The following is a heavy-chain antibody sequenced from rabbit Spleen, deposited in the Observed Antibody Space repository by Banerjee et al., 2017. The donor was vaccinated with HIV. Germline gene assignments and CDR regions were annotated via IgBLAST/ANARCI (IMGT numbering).Heavy chain of an antibody. D-gene: IGHD1-1*01. CDR3: ARDTSSSFSSYGMDL. CDR1: GFSFSSSKY. V-gene: IGHV1S40*01. Sequence: QSLEESGGGLVQPGGTLTLTCTASGFSFSSSKYMCWVRQAPGKGLEWIACIHIGASTFTYFASWAKGRFTISKTSSTTVTLQMTTLTAADTATYFCARDTSSSFSSYGMDLWGPGTLVTVS. CDR2: IHIGASTFT. J-gene: IGHJ6*01.